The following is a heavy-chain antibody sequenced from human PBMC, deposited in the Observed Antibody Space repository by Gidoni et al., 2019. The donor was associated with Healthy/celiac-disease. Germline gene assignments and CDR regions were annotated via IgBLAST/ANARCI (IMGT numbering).Heavy chain of an antibody. J-gene: IGHJ5*02. CDR2: ISSSGSTI. CDR1: GFAFSDYY. Sequence: QVQLVESGGGLVKPGGSLRLSCAAYGFAFSDYYMSWIPQAPGKGLEWVSYISSSGSTIYYADSVKGRFTISRDNAKNSLYLQMNSLRAEDTAVYYCARERIAAALNWFDPWGQGTLVTVSS. V-gene: IGHV3-11*01. CDR3: ARERIAAALNWFDP. D-gene: IGHD6-13*01.